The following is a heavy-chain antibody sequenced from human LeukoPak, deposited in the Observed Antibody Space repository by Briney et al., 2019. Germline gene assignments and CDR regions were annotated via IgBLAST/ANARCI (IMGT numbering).Heavy chain of an antibody. Sequence: GGSLRLSCTVCVFTLSPSWVRWVRRATGKGLEWVANINEDGSEKNYVGSVKGRFNLSRDNAKNSLFLQMNSLRGEDTAVYYCARDRGWSHADYWGQRTLVTVSA. V-gene: IGHV3-7*04. J-gene: IGHJ4*02. CDR1: VFTLSPSW. CDR3: ARDRGWSHADY. CDR2: INEDGSEK. D-gene: IGHD6-19*01.